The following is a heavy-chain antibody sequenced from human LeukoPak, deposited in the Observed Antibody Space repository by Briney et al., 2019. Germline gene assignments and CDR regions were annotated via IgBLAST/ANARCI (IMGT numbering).Heavy chain of an antibody. CDR1: GGTFSSYA. V-gene: IGHV1-69*05. CDR3: ARQSYYCDSSGYYYDAFDI. J-gene: IGHJ3*02. Sequence: SVKVSCKASGGTFSSYAISWVRQAPGQGLEWMGGIIPNFGTANYAQKFQGRVTITTDESTSTAYMELSSLRSEDTAVYYCARQSYYCDSSGYYYDAFDIWGQGTMVTVSS. CDR2: IIPNFGTA. D-gene: IGHD3-22*01.